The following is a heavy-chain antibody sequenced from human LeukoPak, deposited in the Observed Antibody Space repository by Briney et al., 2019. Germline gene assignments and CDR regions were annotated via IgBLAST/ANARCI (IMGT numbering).Heavy chain of an antibody. CDR2: ISGSGGST. CDR1: GFTFSSYA. V-gene: IGHV3-23*01. Sequence: GGSLRLSCAASGFTFSSYAMSWVRQAPGKGLEWVSAISGSGGSTYYADSVKGRFTISGDNSKNTLYLQMNSLRAEDTAVYYCAKYRTSRGCVYWGQGTLVTVSS. D-gene: IGHD1-1*01. J-gene: IGHJ4*02. CDR3: AKYRTSRGCVY.